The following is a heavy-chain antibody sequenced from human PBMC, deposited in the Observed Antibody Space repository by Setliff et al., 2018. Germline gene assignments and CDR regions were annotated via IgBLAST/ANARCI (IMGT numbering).Heavy chain of an antibody. CDR1: GGIFNSFS. J-gene: IGHJ4*02. V-gene: IGHV1-69*06. CDR2: IIPLFETT. Sequence: SVKVSCKASGGIFNSFSITWVRQAPGQGLEWMGRIIPLFETTNYVEKFQGRVTITADKSTSTAYMELSRLTSEDTAVYYCALEYSNSSIDYWGQGTLVTVSS. CDR3: ALEYSNSSIDY. D-gene: IGHD6-6*01.